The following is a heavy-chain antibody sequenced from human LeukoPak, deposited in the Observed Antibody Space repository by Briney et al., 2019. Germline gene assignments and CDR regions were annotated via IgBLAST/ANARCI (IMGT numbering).Heavy chain of an antibody. Sequence: GGSLRLSCAASGFTVSSDYMSWVRQAPGKGLERVSVIYSGGSTYYADSAKGRFTISRDNSKNTLYLQMNSLRAEDTAVYYCARDSVTVNTFDIWGQGTMVTVSS. CDR1: GFTVSSDY. CDR2: IYSGGST. CDR3: ARDSVTVNTFDI. V-gene: IGHV3-66*01. J-gene: IGHJ3*02. D-gene: IGHD4-17*01.